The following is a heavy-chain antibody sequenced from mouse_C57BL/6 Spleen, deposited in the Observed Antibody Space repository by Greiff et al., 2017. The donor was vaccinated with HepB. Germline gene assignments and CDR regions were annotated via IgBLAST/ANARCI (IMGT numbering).Heavy chain of an antibody. D-gene: IGHD1-1*01. CDR3: ARRYYVAMDY. J-gene: IGHJ4*01. CDR1: GYTFTSYW. Sequence: QVQLQQPGAELVKPGASVKLSCKASGYTFTSYWMQWVKQRPGQGLEWIGEIDPSDSYTNYNQKFKGKATLTVDTSSSTAYMQLSSLTSEDSAVYYCARRYYVAMDYWGQGTSVTVSS. CDR2: IDPSDSYT. V-gene: IGHV1-50*01.